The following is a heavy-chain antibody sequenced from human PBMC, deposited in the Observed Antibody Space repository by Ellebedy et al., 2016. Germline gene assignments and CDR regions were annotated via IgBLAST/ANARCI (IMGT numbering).Heavy chain of an antibody. D-gene: IGHD1-26*01. CDR3: VRIDVGVLFPVGMDH. CDR2: IHYSGST. CDR1: GGSISSSSYY. J-gene: IGHJ4*02. Sequence: GSLRLSCTVSGGSISSSSYYWGWTRQPPGKGLDWIGSIHYSGSTYYNPPLKSRVTISVDMSKNQFSLKLSSVTAADTAVYYCVRIDVGVLFPVGMDHWGQGTLVTVSS. V-gene: IGHV4-39*01.